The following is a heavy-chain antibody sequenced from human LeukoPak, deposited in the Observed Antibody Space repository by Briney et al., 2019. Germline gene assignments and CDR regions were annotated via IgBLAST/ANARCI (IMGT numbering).Heavy chain of an antibody. D-gene: IGHD6-19*01. CDR2: ISAYNGNT. CDR3: ATGIAVAGTRDY. Sequence: ASVTVSCKASGYTFTSYGISWVRQAPGQGLEGMGWISAYNGNTNYAQKLQGRVTMTTDTSTSTAYMELRSLRSDDTAVYYCATGIAVAGTRDYWGQGTLVTVSS. CDR1: GYTFTSYG. J-gene: IGHJ4*02. V-gene: IGHV1-18*04.